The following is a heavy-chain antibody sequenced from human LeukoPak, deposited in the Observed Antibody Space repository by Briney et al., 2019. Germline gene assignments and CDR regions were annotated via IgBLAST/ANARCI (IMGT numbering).Heavy chain of an antibody. D-gene: IGHD3-10*01. V-gene: IGHV3-11*03. J-gene: IGHJ4*02. Sequence: PGGSLRLSCAASGFTFSDYYMSWIRLAPGKGLEWLSYISSTTSYTDYADSVKGRFTISRDNAKNSLYLQMNSLRAEDTAVYYCARSSYTSGSSYFDYWDQGTQVTVSA. CDR3: ARSSYTSGSSYFDY. CDR1: GFTFSDYY. CDR2: ISSTTSYT.